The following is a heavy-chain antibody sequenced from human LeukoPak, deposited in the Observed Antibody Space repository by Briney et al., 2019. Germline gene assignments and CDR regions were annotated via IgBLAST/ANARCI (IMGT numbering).Heavy chain of an antibody. V-gene: IGHV3-74*01. Sequence: PGGSLRLSCAASGNYWMHWVRQAPGKGLVWVSHINSDGSCTSYADSVKGRFTISKDNAKNTVYLQMNNLRAEDTAVYYCVSFYETYWGRGTLVTVSS. D-gene: IGHD2-2*01. CDR3: VSFYETY. CDR1: GNYW. CDR2: INSDGSCT. J-gene: IGHJ4*02.